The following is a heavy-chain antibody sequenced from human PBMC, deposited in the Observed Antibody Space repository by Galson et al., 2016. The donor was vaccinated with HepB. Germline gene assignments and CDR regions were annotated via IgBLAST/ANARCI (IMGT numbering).Heavy chain of an antibody. J-gene: IGHJ5*02. CDR2: ISWNSNNI. V-gene: IGHV3-9*01. CDR1: GFTFDDYT. CDR3: ARDPRYNILTGYYNA. D-gene: IGHD3-9*01. Sequence: LRLSCAASGFTFDDYTMHWVRQAPGRGLEWVSGISWNSNNIGYADSVKGRFTISRDNAKNSLFLQMNSLRPEDTAFYYCARDPRYNILTGYYNAWGQGTLVAVSS.